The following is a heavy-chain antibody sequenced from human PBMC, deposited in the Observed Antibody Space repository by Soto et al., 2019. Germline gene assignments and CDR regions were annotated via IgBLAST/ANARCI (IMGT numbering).Heavy chain of an antibody. Sequence: EVQLLESGGGLVQPGGSLRLSCTGSGFIFSTFAMSWVRQAPGKGLEWLSAISASGGNTYYPDSVKGRFTISRDISENTLYLQMSGLGGEATAVYHCAKEPTSTVEGAFDLWGRGTRVTVSS. CDR1: GFIFSTFA. CDR3: AKEPTSTVEGAFDL. V-gene: IGHV3-23*01. J-gene: IGHJ3*01. CDR2: ISASGGNT. D-gene: IGHD4-17*01.